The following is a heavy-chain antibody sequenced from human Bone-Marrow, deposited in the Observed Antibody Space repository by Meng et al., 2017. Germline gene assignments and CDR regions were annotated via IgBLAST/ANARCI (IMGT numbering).Heavy chain of an antibody. V-gene: IGHV4-38-2*01. CDR2: IFHSGST. D-gene: IGHD3-9*01. Sequence: SETLSFTCAVSGYSISSGYYWAWIRQPPGKGLEWIGTIFHSGSTYSSPSLKSRVTISVDTSKNQFSLRLRSVTAADTAVYYCARAPSNYYDVLTGYYSGSFDYWGQGTLVTVSS. J-gene: IGHJ4*02. CDR3: ARAPSNYYDVLTGYYSGSFDY. CDR1: GYSISSGYY.